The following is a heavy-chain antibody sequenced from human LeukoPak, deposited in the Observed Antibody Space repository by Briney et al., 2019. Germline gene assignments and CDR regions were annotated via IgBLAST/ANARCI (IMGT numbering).Heavy chain of an antibody. CDR3: ASRSVEWFWSGYYSGEGVSSY. J-gene: IGHJ4*02. CDR1: GGSISSYY. CDR2: INHSGST. Sequence: PSETLSLTCTVSGGSISSYYWSWIRQPPGKGLEWIGEINHSGSTNYNPSLKSRVTISVDTSKNQFSLKLSSVTAADTAVYYCASRSVEWFWSGYYSGEGVSSYWGQGTLVTVSS. D-gene: IGHD3-3*01. V-gene: IGHV4-34*01.